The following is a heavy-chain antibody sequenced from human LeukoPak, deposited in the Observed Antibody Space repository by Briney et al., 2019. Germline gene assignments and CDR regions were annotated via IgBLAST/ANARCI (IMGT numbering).Heavy chain of an antibody. Sequence: GASVKVSCKASGYTFTSYYMHWVRQAPGQGLEWMGIINPSGGSTSYAQKFQGRVTMTRDTSTSTVYMELSSLRSEDTAVYYCARDARTIAAAGIFFDPWGQGTLVTVSS. V-gene: IGHV1-46*01. D-gene: IGHD6-13*01. CDR1: GYTFTSYY. J-gene: IGHJ5*02. CDR3: ARDARTIAAAGIFFDP. CDR2: INPSGGST.